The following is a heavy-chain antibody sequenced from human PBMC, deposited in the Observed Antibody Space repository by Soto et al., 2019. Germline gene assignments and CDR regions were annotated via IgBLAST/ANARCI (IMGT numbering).Heavy chain of an antibody. V-gene: IGHV3-9*01. CDR1: GFTFDDYA. J-gene: IGHJ4*02. D-gene: IGHD2-21*02. Sequence: EVQLVESGGDLVQPGRSLRLSCATSGFTFDDYAMHWVRQAPGKGLEWVSGISWNSGSIHYADSVRGRFTISRDNAKNSLCLQMNSLRPEDTAFYYCAKYGGGDYRLGTYFDSWGQGTLVTVSS. CDR3: AKYGGGDYRLGTYFDS. CDR2: ISWNSGSI.